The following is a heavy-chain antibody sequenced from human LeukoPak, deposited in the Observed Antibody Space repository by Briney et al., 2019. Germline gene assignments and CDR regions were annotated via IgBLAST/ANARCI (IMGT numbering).Heavy chain of an antibody. Sequence: PSETLSLTCTVSGGSISSYYWSWIRQRPGKGLEWIGYIYSSGSTNYNPSLKSRITISVDTSKNQFSLKLSSVTAADTAVYYCARFAYSGGHCWYYFDYWGQGSLVTVSS. CDR1: GGSISSYY. CDR2: IYSSGST. V-gene: IGHV4-59*01. J-gene: IGHJ4*02. CDR3: ARFAYSGGHCWYYFDY. D-gene: IGHD2-21*02.